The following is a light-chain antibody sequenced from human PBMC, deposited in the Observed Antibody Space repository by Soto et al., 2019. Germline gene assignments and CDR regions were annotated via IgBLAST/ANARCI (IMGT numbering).Light chain of an antibody. Sequence: QSVLAQPPSLSGTPGQRVTMSCSGSSSNIGSTSVHWFQQFPGTAPKVLIHSNDKRPPGVPDRFSGSKSGTSASLAISGLQSEDESDYYCEAWDDSLNGFVFGIGTKVTVL. J-gene: IGLJ1*01. CDR3: EAWDDSLNGFV. CDR2: SND. CDR1: SSNIGSTS. V-gene: IGLV1-44*01.